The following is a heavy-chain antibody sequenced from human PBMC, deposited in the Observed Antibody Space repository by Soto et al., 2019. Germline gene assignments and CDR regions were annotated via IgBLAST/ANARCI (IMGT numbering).Heavy chain of an antibody. V-gene: IGHV4-39*02. D-gene: IGHD6-13*01. Sequence: SETLSLTCTVSGGSISGNYNYWGWIRQPPGKGLEWIGSISYSGTTNSNPSLKSRITISVDTSKNHFSLRLSSVTAIDTAVYYCARVGGVPSSSPGVAHWGQGILVTSPQ. CDR2: ISYSGTT. J-gene: IGHJ4*02. CDR3: ARVGGVPSSSPGVAH. CDR1: GGSISGNYNY.